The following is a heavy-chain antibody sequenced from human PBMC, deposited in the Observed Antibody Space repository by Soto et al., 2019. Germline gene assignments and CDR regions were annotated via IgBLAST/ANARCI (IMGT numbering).Heavy chain of an antibody. V-gene: IGHV1-18*01. D-gene: IGHD5-18*01. Sequence: QVQLVQSGAEVKKPGASVKVSCKASGYTFTSYGISWVRQAPGQGLEWMGWISAYNGNTNYAQKLQGRVTMTTDTSTSTASMVLRSMRSDYTVVYYCARGGYSYGHDYWGQGTLVTVSS. CDR2: ISAYNGNT. CDR3: ARGGYSYGHDY. J-gene: IGHJ4*02. CDR1: GYTFTSYG.